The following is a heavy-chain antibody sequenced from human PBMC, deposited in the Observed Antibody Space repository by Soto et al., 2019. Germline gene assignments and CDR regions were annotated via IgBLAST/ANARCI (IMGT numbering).Heavy chain of an antibody. D-gene: IGHD1-1*01. CDR3: AKAPRGGTLERREYAFDI. V-gene: IGHV1-46*01. CDR1: GYSLTSYY. J-gene: IGHJ3*02. CDR2: INPSGGST. Sequence: ASVRVSCKASGYSLTSYYMHWVRQAPGQGLEWMGIINPSGGSTSYAQKFQGRVTMTRDTSTSTVYMELSSLRSEDTAVYYCAKAPRGGTLERREYAFDIWG.